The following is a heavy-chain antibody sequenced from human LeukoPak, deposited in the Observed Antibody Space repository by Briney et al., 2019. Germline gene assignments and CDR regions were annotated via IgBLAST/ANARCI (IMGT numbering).Heavy chain of an antibody. Sequence: GGSLRLSCAASGFTFSSYGMNWVRQAPGKGLEWVSYISSSSSSIYYADSVKGRFTISRDNAKNSLYLQMNSLRAEDTAVYYCARDPSTRKFSSRSAFDYWGQGTLITVSS. D-gene: IGHD5-24*01. CDR1: GFTFSSYG. J-gene: IGHJ4*02. CDR2: ISSSSSSI. V-gene: IGHV3-48*01. CDR3: ARDPSTRKFSSRSAFDY.